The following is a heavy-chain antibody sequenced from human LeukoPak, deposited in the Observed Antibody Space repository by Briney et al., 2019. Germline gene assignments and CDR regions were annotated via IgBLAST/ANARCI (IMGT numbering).Heavy chain of an antibody. Sequence: AGGSLRLSCVASGFTFTGHSMHWVRQAPGKGLEWEAVVANDEKTTFYADSLKGRFTVSRDNSKNTVYLQMNSLRDEDTAVYYCAREKQGGGTPFDYWGQGSLVTASP. CDR3: AREKQGGGTPFDY. V-gene: IGHV3-30*03. CDR1: GFTFTGHS. J-gene: IGHJ4*02. D-gene: IGHD1-26*01. CDR2: VANDEKTT.